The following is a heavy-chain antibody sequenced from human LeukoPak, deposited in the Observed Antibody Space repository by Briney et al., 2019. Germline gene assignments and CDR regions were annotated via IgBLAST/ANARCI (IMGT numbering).Heavy chain of an antibody. V-gene: IGHV4-30-4*08. D-gene: IGHD2-2*01. CDR2: IYYSGST. Sequence: PSETLSLTCTVSGGSISSYYWSWIRQPPGKGLEWIGYIYYSGSTYYNPSLKSRVTISVDTSKNQFSLKLSSVTAADTAVYYCARDRHCSSTSCYSFGWFDPWGQGTLVTVSS. CDR1: GGSISSYY. J-gene: IGHJ5*02. CDR3: ARDRHCSSTSCYSFGWFDP.